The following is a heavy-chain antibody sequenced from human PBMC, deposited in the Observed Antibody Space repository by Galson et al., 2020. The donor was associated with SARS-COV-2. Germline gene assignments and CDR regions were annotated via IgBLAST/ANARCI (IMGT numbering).Heavy chain of an antibody. CDR3: ASCEYAYCSGGSCSCYGMDV. CDR2: NNPNSGGT. V-gene: IGHV1-2*02. CDR1: GYTFTGYY. D-gene: IGHD2-15*01. J-gene: IGHJ6*02. Sequence: ASVQVSCKASGYTFTGYYMHWVRQAPGQGLEWMGWNNPNSGGTNYAQKFQGRVTMTRDTYISTAYMELSRLRSDDTAVYYCASCEYAYCSGGSCSCYGMDVWGQGTTVTVSS.